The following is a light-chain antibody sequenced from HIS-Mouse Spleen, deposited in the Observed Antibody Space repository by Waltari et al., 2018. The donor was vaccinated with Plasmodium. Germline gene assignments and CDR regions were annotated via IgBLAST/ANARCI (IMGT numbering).Light chain of an antibody. Sequence: DIQMTQSPSTLSSSVGDRVTITCRASQRISSGVAWYHEKPGKAPKFLIYKASSLESGVPSRFSGSGSGTEFTLTISSLQPYDFATYYCQQYNSYWTFGQGTKVEIK. CDR1: QRISSG. CDR2: KAS. J-gene: IGKJ1*01. CDR3: QQYNSYWT. V-gene: IGKV1-5*03.